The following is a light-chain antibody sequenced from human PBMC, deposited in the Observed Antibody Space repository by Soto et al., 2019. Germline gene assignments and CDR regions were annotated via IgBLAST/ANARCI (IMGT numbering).Light chain of an antibody. CDR2: LGS. Sequence: DIVMTQSPLSLPVTPGEPASISCRSSQSLLHSNGYNYVDWYLQKPGQSPQLRIYLGSNRASGVPDRFSGSGSAPDFTLKIRRVAAEDVGVYYCMQPLQTPWTFGQGTKVEIK. CDR1: QSLLHSNGYNY. V-gene: IGKV2-28*01. CDR3: MQPLQTPWT. J-gene: IGKJ1*01.